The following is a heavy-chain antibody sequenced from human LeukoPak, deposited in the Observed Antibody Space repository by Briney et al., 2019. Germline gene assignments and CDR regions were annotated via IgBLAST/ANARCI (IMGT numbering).Heavy chain of an antibody. D-gene: IGHD6-19*01. CDR2: IGTHNGNT. J-gene: IGHJ4*02. CDR1: GYTFTSYG. CDR3: AGDGSGGGGYFDY. V-gene: IGHV1-18*01. Sequence: ASVKVSCKTSGYTFTSYGVSWVRQAPGQGLEWMGWIGTHNGNTNYAQKFQGRVIMTTDTSTSTAYMELMSLRSDDTAVFYCAGDGSGGGGYFDYWGQGTLVIVSS.